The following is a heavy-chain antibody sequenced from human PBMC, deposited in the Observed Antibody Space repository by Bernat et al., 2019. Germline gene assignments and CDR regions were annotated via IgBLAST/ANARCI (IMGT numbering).Heavy chain of an antibody. CDR1: GGTFSSYA. CDR3: ARVLRFLEWTSWRIAFDI. D-gene: IGHD3-3*01. V-gene: IGHV1-69*01. J-gene: IGHJ3*02. CDR2: LIPIFGTA. Sequence: QVQLVQSGAEVKKPGSSVKVSCKASGGTFSSYAISWVRQAPGQGLEWMGGLIPIFGTANYAQKFQGRVTITADESTSTAYMELSSLRSEDTAVYDCARVLRFLEWTSWRIAFDIWGQGTMVTVSS.